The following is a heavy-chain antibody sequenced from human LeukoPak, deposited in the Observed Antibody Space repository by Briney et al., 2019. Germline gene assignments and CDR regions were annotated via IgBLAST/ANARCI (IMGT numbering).Heavy chain of an antibody. V-gene: IGHV4-59*08. J-gene: IGHJ3*02. CDR2: IYYSGST. D-gene: IGHD3-9*01. CDR3: ARPTDYYDILTGYYSYAFDI. Sequence: PSETLSLTCTVSGGSISSYYWSWIRQPPGKGLEWIGCIYYSGSTNYNPSLKSRVTISVDTSKNQFPLKLSSVTAADTAVYYCARPTDYYDILTGYYSYAFDIWGQGTMVTVSS. CDR1: GGSISSYY.